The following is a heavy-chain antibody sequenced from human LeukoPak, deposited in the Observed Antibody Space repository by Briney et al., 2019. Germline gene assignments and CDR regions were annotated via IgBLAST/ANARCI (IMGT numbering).Heavy chain of an antibody. CDR3: ARGLSSYCSGGSCYLGNWFDP. CDR1: GFTFSTYS. CDR2: ISSSGSTI. Sequence: GGSLRLSCAASGFTFSTYSMNWVRQAPGKGLEWVSYISSSGSTIYYADSVKGRFTISRDNAKNSLYLQMNSLRAEDTAVYYCARGLSSYCSGGSCYLGNWFDPWGQGTLVTVSS. D-gene: IGHD2-15*01. J-gene: IGHJ5*02. V-gene: IGHV3-48*04.